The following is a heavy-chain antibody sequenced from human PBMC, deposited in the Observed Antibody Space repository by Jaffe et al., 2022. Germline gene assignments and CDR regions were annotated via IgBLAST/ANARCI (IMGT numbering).Heavy chain of an antibody. J-gene: IGHJ4*02. CDR1: GFTFSSYA. Sequence: EVQLLESGGGLVQPGGSLRLSCAASGFTFSSYAMSWVRQAPGKGLEWVSAISGSGGSTYYADSVKGRFTISRDNSKNTLYLQMNSLRAEDTAVYYCAKGPLLRYFDWYNGDYFDYWGQGTLVTVSS. CDR2: ISGSGGST. V-gene: IGHV3-23*01. CDR3: AKGPLLRYFDWYNGDYFDY. D-gene: IGHD3-9*01.